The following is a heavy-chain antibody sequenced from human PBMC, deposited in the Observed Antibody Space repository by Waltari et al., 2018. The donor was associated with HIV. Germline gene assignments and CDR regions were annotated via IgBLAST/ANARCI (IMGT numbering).Heavy chain of an antibody. Sequence: QVQLVESGGGVVQPGRSLRLSCAASGFPFSSSGMHWVRQAPGKGLEWVAVIWYDGSNKYYADSVKGRFTISRDNSKNTLYLQMNSLRAEDTAVYYCARAPPGVQGVPIDYWGQGTLVTVSS. CDR2: IWYDGSNK. D-gene: IGHD3-10*02. J-gene: IGHJ4*02. CDR1: GFPFSSSG. V-gene: IGHV3-33*01. CDR3: ARAPPGVQGVPIDY.